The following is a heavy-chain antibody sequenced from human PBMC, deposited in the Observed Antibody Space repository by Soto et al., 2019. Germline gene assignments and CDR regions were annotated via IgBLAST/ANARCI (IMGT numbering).Heavy chain of an antibody. D-gene: IGHD4-17*01. CDR1: GFTVSSNY. CDR3: ARSVSTRRVYPKDYYLDY. J-gene: IGHJ4*02. CDR2: IYSGGST. V-gene: IGHV3-53*01. Sequence: GGSLRLSCAASGFTVSSNYMSWVRQAPGKGLEWVSVIYSGGSTYYADSVKGRFTISRDNSKNTLYLQMNSLRAEDTAVYYCARSVSTRRVYPKDYYLDYWGQGTLVTVSS.